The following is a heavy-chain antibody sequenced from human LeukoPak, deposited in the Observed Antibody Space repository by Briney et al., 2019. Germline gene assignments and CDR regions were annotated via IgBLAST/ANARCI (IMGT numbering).Heavy chain of an antibody. CDR3: ASHRTGNYPHSNFGY. J-gene: IGHJ4*02. CDR1: GFTFNNYA. V-gene: IGHV3-23*01. Sequence: GGSLRLSCAASGFTFNNYAMSWVRQAPGKRLEWVSAISSSGGTTYYADSVEGRFTISRDNSKNTLYLHVNSLRADDTAVYYCASHRTGNYPHSNFGYWGQGTLVTVSS. CDR2: ISSSGGTT. D-gene: IGHD2-8*02.